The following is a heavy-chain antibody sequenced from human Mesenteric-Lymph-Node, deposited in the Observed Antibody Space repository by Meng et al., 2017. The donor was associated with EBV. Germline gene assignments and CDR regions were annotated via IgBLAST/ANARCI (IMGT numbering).Heavy chain of an antibody. CDR2: IYYRGDT. D-gene: IGHD2-15*01. CDR3: TKVACRGGNCEVGRLDP. V-gene: IGHV4-59*01. J-gene: IGHJ5*02. Sequence: VTLQGSGPGRGKPSETLSLPCTVSGGSLSPSYWSWIRQSPGKGLEWIGYIYYRGDTNYNPSLESRVTISIDTSKNQFSLQLTSLTAADTAVYYCTKVACRGGNCEVGRLDPWGQGTLVTVSS. CDR1: GGSLSPSY.